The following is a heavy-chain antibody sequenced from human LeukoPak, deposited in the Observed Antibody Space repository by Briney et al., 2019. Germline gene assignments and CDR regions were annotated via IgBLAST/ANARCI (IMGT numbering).Heavy chain of an antibody. CDR2: INSGGSST. D-gene: IGHD6-13*01. J-gene: IGHJ4*02. V-gene: IGHV3-74*01. CDR1: GFTFSSYW. CDR3: ARVEAAAIDY. Sequence: QPGGSLRLSCAASGFTFSSYWMQWVRQAPGKGLVGVSRINSGGSSTSYADSVKGRFTISRDNTKNTLYLQMNSLRAEDTAVYYCARVEAAAIDYWGQGTLVTVSS.